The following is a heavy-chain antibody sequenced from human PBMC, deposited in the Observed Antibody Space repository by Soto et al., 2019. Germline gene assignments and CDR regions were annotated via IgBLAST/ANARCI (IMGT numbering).Heavy chain of an antibody. CDR3: GKDPNGDYIGAFDF. CDR2: IGSGGGTT. D-gene: IGHD4-17*01. V-gene: IGHV3-23*01. Sequence: GGSLRLSCAASGFTFRNFAMSWVRQAPGKGLEWVSGIGSGGGTTHLADSVKGRFTISRDNSKNTLYLQMNSLRAEDTAVYYCGKDPNGDYIGAFDFRGQGTMVTVSS. CDR1: GFTFRNFA. J-gene: IGHJ3*01.